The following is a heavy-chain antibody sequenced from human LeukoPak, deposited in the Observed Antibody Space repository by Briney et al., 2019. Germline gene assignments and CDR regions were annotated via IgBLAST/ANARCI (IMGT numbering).Heavy chain of an antibody. CDR2: ISEDGSST. J-gene: IGHJ4*02. Sequence: GGSLRLSCAASGFTFDDYAMHWVRQAPGKGLEWVSLISEDGSSTYYADSVKGRFTISRDNSKNSLYLQMSSLRTEDTALYYCTKDGHSCHFGYWGQGTLVTVSS. CDR3: TKDGHSCHFGY. V-gene: IGHV3-43*02. CDR1: GFTFDDYA. D-gene: IGHD4-11*01.